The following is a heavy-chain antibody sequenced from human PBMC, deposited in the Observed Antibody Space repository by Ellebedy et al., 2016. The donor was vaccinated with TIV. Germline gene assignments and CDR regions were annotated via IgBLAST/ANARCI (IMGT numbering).Heavy chain of an antibody. CDR2: SRDKGHTYTT. J-gene: IGHJ6*02. V-gene: IGHV3-72*01. CDR1: GFTFSDHY. CDR3: ARGPSNKNLTGSGYYYGLDV. D-gene: IGHD3-22*01. Sequence: GESLKISCAASGFTFSDHYMDWVRQAPGRGLEWVARSRDKGHTYTTEYAASVKGRFIISRDGSKNSVYLQMNSLKTEDTAVYYCARGPSNKNLTGSGYYYGLDVWGQGTTDTVSS.